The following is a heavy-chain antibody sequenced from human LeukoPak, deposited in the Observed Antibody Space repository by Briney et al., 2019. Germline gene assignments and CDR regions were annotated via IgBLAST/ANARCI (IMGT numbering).Heavy chain of an antibody. CDR1: GFIFSDHY. CDR3: ARLGFGEYYFYYYMDV. D-gene: IGHD3-10*01. J-gene: IGHJ6*03. CDR2: MSNSGSII. Sequence: GGSLRLSCEASGFIFSDHYMSWIRQAPGKGLEWVSYMSNSGSIIYYADSVKGRFTISRDNTKTFLYLQMNSLRDEDTAVYYCARLGFGEYYFYYYMDVWGKGTAVTVSS. V-gene: IGHV3-11*01.